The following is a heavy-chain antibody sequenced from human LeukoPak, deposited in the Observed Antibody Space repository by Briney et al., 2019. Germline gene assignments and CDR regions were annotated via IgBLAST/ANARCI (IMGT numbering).Heavy chain of an antibody. J-gene: IGHJ4*02. V-gene: IGHV4-39*01. CDR2: INYSGTP. Sequence: SETLSLTCTASSVSFSSNSYYCGCIRPRPGLGLEWIATINYSGTPYYTPSLKTRATTSVDTSKNQISLKLTSVTAADTAVYYCARLRGGIQLWGDWGQGSQVTVSS. CDR1: SVSFSSNSYY. D-gene: IGHD5-18*01. CDR3: ARLRGGIQLWGD.